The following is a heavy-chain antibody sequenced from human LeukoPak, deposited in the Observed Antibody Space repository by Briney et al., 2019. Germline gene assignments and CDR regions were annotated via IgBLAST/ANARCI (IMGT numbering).Heavy chain of an antibody. V-gene: IGHV4-34*01. CDR1: GGSFSGYY. CDR2: INHSGST. D-gene: IGHD4-17*01. Sequence: SETLSLTCAVYGGSFSGYYWSWIRQPPGKGLEWIGEINHSGSTNYNPSLKSRVTISVDTSKNQFSLKLSSVTAADTAVYYCARAPGGYGTDYWGQGTLVTVSS. J-gene: IGHJ4*02. CDR3: ARAPGGYGTDY.